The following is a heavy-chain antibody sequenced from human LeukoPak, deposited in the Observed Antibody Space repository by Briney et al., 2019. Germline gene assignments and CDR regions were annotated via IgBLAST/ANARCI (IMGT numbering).Heavy chain of an antibody. D-gene: IGHD3-10*01. CDR1: GFTFDDYG. CDR3: AKELWFGELCHLDY. V-gene: IGHV3-23*01. Sequence: GGSLRLSCAASGFTFDDYGMSWVRQAPGKGLEWVSAISGRDGSTYYADSVKGRFTISRDNSKNMLYLQMSSLRAEDTAVYYCAKELWFGELCHLDYWGQGTLVTVSS. J-gene: IGHJ4*02. CDR2: ISGRDGST.